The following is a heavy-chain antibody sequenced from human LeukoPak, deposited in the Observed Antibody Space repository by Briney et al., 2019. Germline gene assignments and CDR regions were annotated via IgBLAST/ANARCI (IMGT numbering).Heavy chain of an antibody. CDR2: IYYSGST. CDR1: GGSISSSSYY. D-gene: IGHD6-19*01. V-gene: IGHV4-39*07. CDR3: ARKGQQWSWFDP. Sequence: SETLSLTCTVSGGSISSSSYYWGWIRQPPGKGLEWIGSIYYSGSTYYNPSLKSRVTISVDTSKNQFSLKLSSVTAADTAVYYCARKGQQWSWFDPWGQGTLVTVSS. J-gene: IGHJ5*02.